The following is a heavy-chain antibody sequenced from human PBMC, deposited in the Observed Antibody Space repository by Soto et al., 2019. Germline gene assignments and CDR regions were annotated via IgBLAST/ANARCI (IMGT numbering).Heavy chain of an antibody. J-gene: IGHJ4*02. V-gene: IGHV3-23*01. CDR1: GFTFSSYA. Sequence: EVHLLESGGGLVQPGGSLRLSCEASGFTFSSYAMSWVRQAPGKGLEWVSAISGFGGSIYYADSVKGRFTISRDNSKNTLYLEMNCLRAEDTAVYYCAKRLGYCSGGSCQYWGQGTLVTVSS. CDR2: ISGFGGSI. CDR3: AKRLGYCSGGSCQY. D-gene: IGHD2-15*01.